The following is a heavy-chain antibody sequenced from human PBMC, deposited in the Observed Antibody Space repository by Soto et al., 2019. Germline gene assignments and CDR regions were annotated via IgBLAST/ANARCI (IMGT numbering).Heavy chain of an antibody. Sequence: QVQLQESGPGLVKPSQTLSLTCTVSGGSISSGGYYWSWIRQHPGKGLEWIGYIYYSGSTYYNPSLESRVTISVDTSKNQFFLKLSSVTAADTAVYYCAREEVAYYGSGSYNWFDPWGQGTLVTVSS. CDR3: AREEVAYYGSGSYNWFDP. J-gene: IGHJ5*02. CDR1: GGSISSGGYY. D-gene: IGHD3-10*01. CDR2: IYYSGST. V-gene: IGHV4-31*03.